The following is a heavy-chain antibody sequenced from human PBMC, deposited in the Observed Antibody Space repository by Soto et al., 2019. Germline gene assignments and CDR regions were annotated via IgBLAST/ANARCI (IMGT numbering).Heavy chain of an antibody. J-gene: IGHJ5*02. Sequence: SETLSLTCTVSGGSVSSGSYYWSWIRQPPGKGLEWIGYIYYSGSTNYNPSPKSRVTISVDTSKNQFSLKLSSVTAADTAVYYCARVRAAAGINWFDPWGQGTLVTV. V-gene: IGHV4-61*01. CDR3: ARVRAAAGINWFDP. CDR1: GGSVSSGSYY. CDR2: IYYSGST. D-gene: IGHD6-13*01.